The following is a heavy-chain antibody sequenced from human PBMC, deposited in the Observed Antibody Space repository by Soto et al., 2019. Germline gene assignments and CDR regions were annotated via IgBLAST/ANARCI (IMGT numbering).Heavy chain of an antibody. Sequence: EVQLVESGGGLVQPGGSLRLSCAASGFTFSSYWMSWVRQAPGKGLEWVANIKQDGSERYYVDSVKGRFTISRDNAKNSLYLKMNSLRAEDTAVYYCARGKMDRCSWYLYYDMDVWGQGTTVTVSS. D-gene: IGHD6-13*01. CDR2: IKQDGSER. CDR1: GFTFSSYW. CDR3: ARGKMDRCSWYLYYDMDV. V-gene: IGHV3-7*01. J-gene: IGHJ6*02.